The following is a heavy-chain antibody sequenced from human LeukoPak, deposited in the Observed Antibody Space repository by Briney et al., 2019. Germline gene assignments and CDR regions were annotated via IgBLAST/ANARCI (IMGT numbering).Heavy chain of an antibody. Sequence: SETLSLTCTVSGGSISSYYWSWIRQPPGKELEWIGYIYYSGSTNYNPSLKSRVTISVDTSKNQFSLKLSSVTAADTAVYYCAREDIVVVPAAIPNNYYYYMDVWGKGTTVTVS. CDR3: AREDIVVVPAAIPNNYYYYMDV. V-gene: IGHV4-59*01. J-gene: IGHJ6*03. D-gene: IGHD2-2*02. CDR2: IYYSGST. CDR1: GGSISSYY.